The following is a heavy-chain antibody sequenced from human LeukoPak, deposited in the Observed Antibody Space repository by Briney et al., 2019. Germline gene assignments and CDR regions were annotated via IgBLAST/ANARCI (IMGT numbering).Heavy chain of an antibody. CDR1: GYTFASYY. J-gene: IGHJ4*02. CDR3: ARDSTPTYYSGTYYFEY. Sequence: GAPVKVSCKASGYTFASYYMHWVRQAPGQGLEWMGIINPSGGSTTYAQKFQGRVTMTRDTSTSTVYMELSSLRSEDTAVYYCARDSTPTYYSGTYYFEYWGQGTLVTVSS. D-gene: IGHD1-26*01. V-gene: IGHV1-46*01. CDR2: INPSGGST.